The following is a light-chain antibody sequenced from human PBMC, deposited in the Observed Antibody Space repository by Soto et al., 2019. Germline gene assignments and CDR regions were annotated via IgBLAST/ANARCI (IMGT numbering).Light chain of an antibody. V-gene: IGKV1-5*01. CDR2: DAS. CDR3: QQYNSYLYT. J-gene: IGKJ2*01. Sequence: DIQMTQSPSTLSPSVGDTVTIACRASQSVSNSLAWYQQKPGKAPDLLIYDASTLGSGVPSRFSGSGSGTEFTLTISSLQPDDFATYYCQQYNSYLYTFGQGTKLEIK. CDR1: QSVSNS.